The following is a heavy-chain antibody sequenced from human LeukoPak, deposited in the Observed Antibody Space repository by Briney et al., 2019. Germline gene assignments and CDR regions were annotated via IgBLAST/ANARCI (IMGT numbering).Heavy chain of an antibody. J-gene: IGHJ4*02. CDR2: IYSSGTT. V-gene: IGHV4-59*01. D-gene: IGHD6-19*01. Sequence: PSETLSLTCTVSGGSIGTYYWTWIRQPPGKGLEWIGYIYSSGTTNYNPSLKSRVTISLDTSKNQFSLNLTSVTAADTAVYYCARDRSGWYFWGQGTLVTVSS. CDR3: ARDRSGWYF. CDR1: GGSIGTYY.